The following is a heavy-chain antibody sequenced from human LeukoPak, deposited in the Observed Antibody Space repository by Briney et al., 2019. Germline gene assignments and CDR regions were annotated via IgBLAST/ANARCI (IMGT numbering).Heavy chain of an antibody. V-gene: IGHV3-30*18. Sequence: GGSLRLSCAASGFTFSSYGMHWVRQAPGKGLEWVAVISYDGSNKYYADSVKGRFTISRDNSKNTLYLQMNSLRAEDTAVYYCAKAARYGDYWESIDPWGQGTLVTVSS. J-gene: IGHJ5*02. CDR3: AKAARYGDYWESIDP. CDR2: ISYDGSNK. CDR1: GFTFSSYG. D-gene: IGHD4-17*01.